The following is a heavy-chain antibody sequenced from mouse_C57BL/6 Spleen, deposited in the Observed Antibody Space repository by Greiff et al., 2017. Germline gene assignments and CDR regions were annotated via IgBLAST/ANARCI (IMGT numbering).Heavy chain of an antibody. CDR2: IHPSDSDT. Sequence: QVQLQQPGAELVKPGASVKVSCKASGYTFTSYWMHWVKQRPGQGLEWIERIHPSDSDTNYNQKFKGKATLTVDKSSSPAYMQLSSLTSEDSAVYYCARWGYGTGFFDYWGQGTTLTVSS. CDR3: ARWGYGTGFFDY. J-gene: IGHJ2*01. V-gene: IGHV1-74*01. D-gene: IGHD1-1*01. CDR1: GYTFTSYW.